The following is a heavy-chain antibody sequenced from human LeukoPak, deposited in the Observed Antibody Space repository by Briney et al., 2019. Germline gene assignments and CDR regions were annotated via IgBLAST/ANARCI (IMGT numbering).Heavy chain of an antibody. Sequence: GASVKVSCKASGYTFTSYYMHWVRQAPGQGLEWMGIINPSGGSTSYAQKFQGGVTMTRDTSTSTVCMELSSLRSEDTAVYYCARDMSSSSFDYYYYMDVWGKGTTVTVSS. V-gene: IGHV1-46*01. CDR2: INPSGGST. CDR1: GYTFTSYY. J-gene: IGHJ6*03. D-gene: IGHD6-6*01. CDR3: ARDMSSSSFDYYYYMDV.